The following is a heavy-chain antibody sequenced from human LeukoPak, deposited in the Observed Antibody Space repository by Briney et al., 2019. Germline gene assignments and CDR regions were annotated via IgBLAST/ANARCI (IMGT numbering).Heavy chain of an antibody. D-gene: IGHD3-22*01. CDR3: ALTYYYDSSGYSPFDY. V-gene: IGHV1-69*04. CDR2: IIPILGIA. J-gene: IGHJ4*02. CDR1: GYTFTSYG. Sequence: SVKVSCKASGYTFTSYGISWVRQAPGQGLEWMGRIIPILGIANYAQKFQGRVTITADKSTSTAYMELNSLRSEDTAVYYCALTYYYDSSGYSPFDYWGQGTLVTVSS.